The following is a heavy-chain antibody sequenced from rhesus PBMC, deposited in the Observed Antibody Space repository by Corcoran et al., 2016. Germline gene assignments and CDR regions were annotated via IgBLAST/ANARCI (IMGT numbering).Heavy chain of an antibody. CDR2: IYSNSEST. V-gene: IGHV4S12*01. J-gene: IGHJ5-2*02. CDR1: GGTIRSGYYY. CDR3: ARDPYSGSYRISLDV. Sequence: QVQLQESGPGVVKPSETLSLTCAVSGGTIRSGYYYWSWIRQPPGKGLEWIGGIYSNSESTHYNPSLKSRVTISKDTSKNQFSLKLSSVTATDTAVYYCARDPYSGSYRISLDVWGRGVLVTVSS. D-gene: IGHD1-44*02.